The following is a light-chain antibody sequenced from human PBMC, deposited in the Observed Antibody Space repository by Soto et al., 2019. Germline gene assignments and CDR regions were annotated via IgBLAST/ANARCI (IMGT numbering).Light chain of an antibody. CDR2: AAS. J-gene: IGKJ1*01. V-gene: IGKV1-39*01. Sequence: DIQMTQSPSSLSASVGDRVTITCRASQSISSYLNWYQQKPGKAPKLLIYAASSLQSGVPSRFSGSGSGTDFTLTISRLQPEDFATYYCQQSYSTVLTFGQGTKVEIK. CDR3: QQSYSTVLT. CDR1: QSISSY.